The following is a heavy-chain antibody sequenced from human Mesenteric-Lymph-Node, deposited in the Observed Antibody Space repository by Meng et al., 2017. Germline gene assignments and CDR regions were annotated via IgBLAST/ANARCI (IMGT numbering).Heavy chain of an antibody. V-gene: IGHV3-33*01. CDR1: GFTFSSYG. CDR2: IWYDGSNK. J-gene: IGHJ4*02. Sequence: GESLKISCAASGFTFSSYGMHWVRQAPGKGLEWVAVIWYDGSNKYYADSVKGRFTISRDNSKNTLYLQMNSLRAEDTAVYYCARDLPHQWLVAFDYWGQGTLVTVSS. D-gene: IGHD6-19*01. CDR3: ARDLPHQWLVAFDY.